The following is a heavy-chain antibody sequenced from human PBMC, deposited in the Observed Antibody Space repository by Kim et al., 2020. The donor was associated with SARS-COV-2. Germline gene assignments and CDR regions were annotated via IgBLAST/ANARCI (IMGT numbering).Heavy chain of an antibody. CDR2: ISCNGGSI. CDR3: AKDIGSSTWYFFDS. Sequence: GGSLRLSCAASGFTFSNYAMHWVRQAPGKGLEWVSGISCNGGSIGYVDSVKGRFTISRDNAKSSLYLQMNNLRAEDSALYYCAKDIGSSTWYFFDSWGQGALVTVSS. V-gene: IGHV3-9*01. CDR1: GFTFSNYA. D-gene: IGHD6-13*01. J-gene: IGHJ4*02.